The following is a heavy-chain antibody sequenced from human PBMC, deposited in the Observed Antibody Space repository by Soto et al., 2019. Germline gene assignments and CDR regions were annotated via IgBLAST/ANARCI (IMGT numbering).Heavy chain of an antibody. CDR3: ARGYCSGGSCYSIPNFEC. J-gene: IGHJ4*02. Sequence: ASVKVSCKASGYTFTSYGISWVRQAPGQGLEWMGWISAYNGNTNYAQKLQGRVTMTTDTSTSTAYMELRSLRSDDTAVYYCARGYCSGGSCYSIPNFECWGQGTLVTVSS. CDR2: ISAYNGNT. CDR1: GYTFTSYG. D-gene: IGHD2-15*01. V-gene: IGHV1-18*01.